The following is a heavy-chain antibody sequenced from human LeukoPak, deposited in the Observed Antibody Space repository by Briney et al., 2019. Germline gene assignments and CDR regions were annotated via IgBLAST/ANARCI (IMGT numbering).Heavy chain of an antibody. CDR1: GYTFNSHP. CDR3: ARDVLLTGYFWNDAFDI. CDR2: INADNGNT. Sequence: GASVKVSCKASGYTFNSHPMHWVRQAPGQRLEWMGWINADNGNTRYSQKLQGRVTITRDTSASTAYMELSSLRSEDTAVYYCARDVLLTGYFWNDAFDIWGQGTMVTVSS. J-gene: IGHJ3*02. V-gene: IGHV1-3*01. D-gene: IGHD3-9*01.